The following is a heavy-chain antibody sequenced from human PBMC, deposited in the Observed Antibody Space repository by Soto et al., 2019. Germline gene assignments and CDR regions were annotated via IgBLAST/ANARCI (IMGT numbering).Heavy chain of an antibody. CDR1: GFTFSSYG. Sequence: GGSLRLSCAASGFTFSSYGMHWVRQAPGKGLEWVAVIWYDGSNKYYADSVKGRFTISRDNSKNTLYLQMNSLRAEDTAVYYCARDDYSNYYYYYGMDVWGQGTTVTVSS. V-gene: IGHV3-33*01. D-gene: IGHD4-4*01. J-gene: IGHJ6*02. CDR3: ARDDYSNYYYYYGMDV. CDR2: IWYDGSNK.